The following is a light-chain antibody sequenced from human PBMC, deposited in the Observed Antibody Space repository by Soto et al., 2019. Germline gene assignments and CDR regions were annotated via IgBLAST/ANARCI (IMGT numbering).Light chain of an antibody. J-gene: IGKJ1*01. CDR2: DAS. Sequence: EAVMTLSPVTLSVSPGERATLSCRASQSVRSNLAWYQQKPGQAPRLLMYDASTRATGIPARFSGSGSGTEFTLTISSLQSEDFAVYYCQQYNYWPPWTFGQGTKVDI. CDR3: QQYNYWPPWT. CDR1: QSVRSN. V-gene: IGKV3-15*01.